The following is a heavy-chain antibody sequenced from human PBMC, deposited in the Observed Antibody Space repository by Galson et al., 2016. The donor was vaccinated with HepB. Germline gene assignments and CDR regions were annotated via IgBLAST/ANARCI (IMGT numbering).Heavy chain of an antibody. J-gene: IGHJ4*02. CDR3: SRLGSDNSGPLFDY. CDR1: GASITTTDHY. V-gene: IGHV4-39*01. Sequence: SETLSLTCAVSGASITTTDHYWAWIRQPPGKGLEWIGAIHYGGDTFYSEALKSRVTLSVDTAKNQLSLKLSSVTAADSALYFCSRLGSDNSGPLFDYWGQGALVTVSS. D-gene: IGHD3-22*01. CDR2: IHYGGDT.